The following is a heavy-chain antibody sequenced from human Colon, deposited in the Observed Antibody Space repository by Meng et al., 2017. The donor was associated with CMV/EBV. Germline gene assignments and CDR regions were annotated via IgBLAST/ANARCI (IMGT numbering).Heavy chain of an antibody. D-gene: IGHD3-10*01. CDR1: GFALSTIGMG. CDR3: SHRPYGSGSYFVDY. Sequence: QVTLKEYGPTLVKPTPTLTLTCTFSGFALSTIGMGVCWSRQRPGKALEWLGVIYCDDDKRYSPSLKSRLTITKDTSKNQVVLTMTNLDPLDTATYYCSHRPYGSGSYFVDYWGQGTLVTVSS. V-gene: IGHV2-5*02. J-gene: IGHJ4*02. CDR2: IYCDDDK.